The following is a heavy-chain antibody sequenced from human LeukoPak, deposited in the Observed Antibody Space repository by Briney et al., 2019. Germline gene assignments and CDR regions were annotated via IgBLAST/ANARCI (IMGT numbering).Heavy chain of an antibody. D-gene: IGHD1-26*01. Sequence: SETLSLTCAVSGASISGSGYYWGWIRQPPGKGLEWIGNIYSSGSTYYNASLQSRVTISIDTSKNQFPLRLNSATAADTAMYYCAKSGGCGLIDYWGQGTRVTVSS. J-gene: IGHJ4*02. CDR3: AKSGGCGLIDY. V-gene: IGHV4-39*01. CDR2: IYSSGST. CDR1: GASISGSGYY.